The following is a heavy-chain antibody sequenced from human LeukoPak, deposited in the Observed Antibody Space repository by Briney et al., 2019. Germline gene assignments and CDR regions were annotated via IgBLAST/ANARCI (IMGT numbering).Heavy chain of an antibody. D-gene: IGHD3-10*01. CDR2: ISERGGST. Sequence: GGSLRLSCVVSGISLSNYGMTWVRQAPGKGLEWVSYISERGGSTAYADSVNGRFTISRDTSLNTLYLQMNSLRAEATAVYFCAKRGVVIRGILVIGYHQEAYHYDFWGQGVLVTVSS. CDR1: GISLSNYG. J-gene: IGHJ4*02. V-gene: IGHV3-23*01. CDR3: AKRGVVIRGILVIGYHQEAYHYDF.